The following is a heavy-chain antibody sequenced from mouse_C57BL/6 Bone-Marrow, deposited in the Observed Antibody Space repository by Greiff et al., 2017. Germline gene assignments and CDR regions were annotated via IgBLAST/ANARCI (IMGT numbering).Heavy chain of an antibody. J-gene: IGHJ2*01. V-gene: IGHV1-80*01. CDR3: ARSGDGYPYYFDY. CDR1: GYAFSSYW. D-gene: IGHD2-3*01. Sequence: VKLMESGAELVKPGASVKISCKASGYAFSSYWMNWVKQRPGKGLEWIGQIYPGDGDTNYNGKFKGKATLTADKSSSTAYMQLSSLTSEDSAVYFCARSGDGYPYYFDYWGQGTTLTVSS. CDR2: IYPGDGDT.